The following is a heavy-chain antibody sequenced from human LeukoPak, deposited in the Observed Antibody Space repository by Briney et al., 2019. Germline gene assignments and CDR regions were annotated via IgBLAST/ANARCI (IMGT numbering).Heavy chain of an antibody. J-gene: IGHJ4*02. CDR2: ISSSSSYI. CDR3: ARTVRSYYYDSSGYYPSDY. CDR1: GFTFSSYS. V-gene: IGHV3-21*01. Sequence: GGSLRLSCAASGFTFSSYSMNWVRQAPGKGLEWVSSISSSSSYIYYADSVKGRFTISRDNAKYSLYLQMNSLRAEDTAVYYCARTVRSYYYDSSGYYPSDYWGQGTLVTVSS. D-gene: IGHD3-22*01.